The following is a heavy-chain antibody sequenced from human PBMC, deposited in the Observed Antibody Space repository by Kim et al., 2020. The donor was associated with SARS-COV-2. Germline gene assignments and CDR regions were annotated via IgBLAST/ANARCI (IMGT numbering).Heavy chain of an antibody. CDR1: GFTVSSYY. CDR2: IKGGGSAK. Sequence: GGSLRLSCAASGFTVSSYYMNWVRQAPRRGLEWVADIKGGGSAKYYVDSVKRRFTISRDNTKNSLYLQMSSLRAEDTAVYFCAKSINSSTFSYFEYWGQGALVTVSS. J-gene: IGHJ4*02. V-gene: IGHV3-7*03. CDR3: AKSINSSTFSYFEY. D-gene: IGHD6-13*01.